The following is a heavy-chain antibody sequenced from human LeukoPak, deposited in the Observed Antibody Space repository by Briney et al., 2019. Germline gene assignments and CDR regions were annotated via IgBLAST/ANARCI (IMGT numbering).Heavy chain of an antibody. J-gene: IGHJ6*02. CDR2: ISYDGSNK. D-gene: IGHD5-24*01. V-gene: IGHV3-30-3*01. CDR1: GFTFSSYA. CDR3: ARDNAMDGMDV. Sequence: GGSLRLSCAASGFTFSSYAMHWVRQAPGKGLEWVAVISYDGSNKYYADSVKGRFTISRGNSKNTLYLQMNSLRAEDTAVYYCARDNAMDGMDVWGQGTTVTVSS.